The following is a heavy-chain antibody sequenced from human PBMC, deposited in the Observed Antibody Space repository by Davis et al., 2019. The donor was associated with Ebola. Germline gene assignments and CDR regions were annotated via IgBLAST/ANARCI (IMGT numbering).Heavy chain of an antibody. CDR2: ISAYNGNT. CDR1: GYTFTSYG. V-gene: IGHV1-18*01. Sequence: ASVKVSCKASGYTFTSYGISWVRQAPGQGLEWMGWISAYNGNTNYAQKFQGRVTMTEDTSTDTAYMELSSLRSEDTAVYYCATGFSSWYFWGQGTLVTVSS. J-gene: IGHJ4*02. CDR3: ATGFSSWYF. D-gene: IGHD6-13*01.